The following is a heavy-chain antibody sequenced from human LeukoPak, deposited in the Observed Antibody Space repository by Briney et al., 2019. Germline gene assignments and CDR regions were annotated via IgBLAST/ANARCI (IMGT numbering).Heavy chain of an antibody. CDR1: GFSFRSFA. Sequence: GGSLRLSCTASGFSFRSFAMSWVRQAPGKGLEWVSVIYSGGSTYYADSVKGRFTISRDNSKNTLYLQMNSLRAEDTAVYYCARDLLTGYSNWFDPWGQGTLVTVSS. CDR3: ARDLLTGYSNWFDP. CDR2: IYSGGST. J-gene: IGHJ5*02. D-gene: IGHD3-9*01. V-gene: IGHV3-66*01.